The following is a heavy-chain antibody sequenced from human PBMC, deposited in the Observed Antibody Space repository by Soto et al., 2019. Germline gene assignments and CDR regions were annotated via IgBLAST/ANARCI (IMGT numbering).Heavy chain of an antibody. D-gene: IGHD3-22*01. V-gene: IGHV4-34*01. J-gene: IGHJ4*02. Sequence: SETLSLSCAVYGGSFSGYYWTWIRQPPGKGLEWIGEINHSGSTNYNPSLKSRVTISVDTSKNQFSLKLSSVTAADTAVYYCARLTGSSGYPPYYFDYWGQGTLVTVS. CDR3: ARLTGSSGYPPYYFDY. CDR2: INHSGST. CDR1: GGSFSGYY.